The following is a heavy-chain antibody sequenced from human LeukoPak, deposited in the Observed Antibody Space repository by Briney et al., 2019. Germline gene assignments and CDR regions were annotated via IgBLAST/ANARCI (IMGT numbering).Heavy chain of an antibody. D-gene: IGHD2-2*01. V-gene: IGHV3-21*01. J-gene: IGHJ4*02. CDR3: ARRVGYCSSTSCYSDY. CDR1: GFTFSSYS. Sequence: GGSLRLSCAASGFTFSSYSMNWVRQAPGKGLEWVSSISSSSSYIYYADSVKGRFTISRDNAKNSLYLQMNSLRAEDTAVYYCARRVGYCSSTSCYSDYWGQGTLVTVSS. CDR2: ISSSSSYI.